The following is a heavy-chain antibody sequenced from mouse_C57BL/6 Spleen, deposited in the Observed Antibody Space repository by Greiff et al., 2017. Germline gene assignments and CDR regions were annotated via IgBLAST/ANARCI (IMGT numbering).Heavy chain of an antibody. CDR1: GFTFTDYY. D-gene: IGHD1-1*01. CDR3: ARYDYYGSSYFYWYFDV. CDR2: IRNKANGYTT. J-gene: IGHJ1*03. Sequence: EVNVVESGGGLVQPGGSLSLSCAASGFTFTDYYMSWVRQPPGKALEWLGFIRNKANGYTTEYSASVKGRFTISRDNSQSILYRQMNALRAEDSATYYCARYDYYGSSYFYWYFDVWGTGTTVTVSS. V-gene: IGHV7-3*01.